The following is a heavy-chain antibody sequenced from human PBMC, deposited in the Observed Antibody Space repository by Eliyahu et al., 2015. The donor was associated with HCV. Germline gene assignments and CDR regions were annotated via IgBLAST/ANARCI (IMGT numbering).Heavy chain of an antibody. J-gene: IGHJ5*02. CDR1: GASICRSGSS. D-gene: IGHD2-8*01. CDR3: GKPHLLVYTKSPGWFDP. V-gene: IGHV4-39*01. Sequence: QLSLEQSGPGLLRPSETLSLSCTVSGASICRSGSSWGWVRXXPGTGLEWVGNINDCGRGDYSPSLRSRVTISVDTSRNQFSLKLTSVTAADSGIYYCGKPHLLVYTKSPGWFDPWGQGTQVIVSS. CDR2: INDCGRG.